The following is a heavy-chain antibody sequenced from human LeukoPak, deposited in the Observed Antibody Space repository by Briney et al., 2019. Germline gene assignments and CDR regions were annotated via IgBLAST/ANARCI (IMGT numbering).Heavy chain of an antibody. D-gene: IGHD2-21*01. CDR2: IVGSGGST. CDR1: GFTFSSYA. J-gene: IGHJ4*02. CDR3: AKGHISRFDY. Sequence: GGSLRLSCAASGFTFSSYAMSWVRQALGKGLEWVSAIVGSGGSTYYADSVKGRFTISRDNSKSTLYLQMNSLRVEDTAVYYCAKGHISRFDYWGQGTLVTVSS. V-gene: IGHV3-23*01.